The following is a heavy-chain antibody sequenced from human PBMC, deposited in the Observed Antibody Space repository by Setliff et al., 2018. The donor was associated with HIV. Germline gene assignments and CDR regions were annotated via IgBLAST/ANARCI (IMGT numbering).Heavy chain of an antibody. J-gene: IGHJ6*03. D-gene: IGHD2-8*02. CDR2: IKQDGSEK. V-gene: IGHV3-7*01. CDR3: ARVFWYGLPQIYYYMDV. Sequence: PGGSLRLSCAASGFTFSSHWMTWVRQAPGKGLEWVANIKQDGSEKYYVDSVKGRFTLSRDNAKDSLYLQMNSLRAEDTAVYYCARVFWYGLPQIYYYMDVWGKGTTVTVSS. CDR1: GFTFSSHW.